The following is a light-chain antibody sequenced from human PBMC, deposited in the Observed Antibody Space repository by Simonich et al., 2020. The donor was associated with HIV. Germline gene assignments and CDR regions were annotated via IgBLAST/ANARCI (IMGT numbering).Light chain of an antibody. J-gene: IGKJ5*01. CDR2: GAS. V-gene: IGKV3-15*01. CDR1: QSVSSN. Sequence: EIVMTQSPATLSVSPVERATLSCRASQSVSSNLAWYQQKPGQAPRLLIYGASTRATGIPARFSGSGSGTEFTLTISSMQSEDFADYYCQQYNNWPITFGQGTRLEIK. CDR3: QQYNNWPIT.